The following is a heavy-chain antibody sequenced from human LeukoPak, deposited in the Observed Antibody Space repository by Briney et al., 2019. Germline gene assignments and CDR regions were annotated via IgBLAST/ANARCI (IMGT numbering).Heavy chain of an antibody. D-gene: IGHD4-23*01. CDR2: IDPSDSYD. V-gene: IGHV5-10-1*01. J-gene: IGHJ4*02. Sequence: GESLTISCKASGYSFTTYWISWVRQMPGKGLEWMGKIDPSDSYDNYSPSFQGHVTISADKSISTANPQWNSLEASDIAIYYCARGLGNSEDYWGQGTLVTVSS. CDR3: ARGLGNSEDY. CDR1: GYSFTTYW.